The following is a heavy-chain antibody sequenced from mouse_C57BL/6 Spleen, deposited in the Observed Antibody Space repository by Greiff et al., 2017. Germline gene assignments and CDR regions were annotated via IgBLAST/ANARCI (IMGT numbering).Heavy chain of an antibody. J-gene: IGHJ4*01. Sequence: QVQLQQPGAELVKPGASVKMSCKASGYTFTSYWITWVKQRPGQGLEWIGDIYPGSGSTNYNEKFKSKATLTVDTSSSTAYMQLSSLTSEDSAVYYCARGDSNYVDAMDYWGQGTSVTVSS. D-gene: IGHD2-5*01. CDR2: IYPGSGST. CDR1: GYTFTSYW. CDR3: ARGDSNYVDAMDY. V-gene: IGHV1-55*01.